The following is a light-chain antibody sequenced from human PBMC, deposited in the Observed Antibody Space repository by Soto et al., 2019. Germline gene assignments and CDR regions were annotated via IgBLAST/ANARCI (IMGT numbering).Light chain of an antibody. Sequence: DIQMTQSPSSLSASVGDRVTITCRASQGIRDSLAWFQQRPGRAPKSLISSASNLQRGVPSRFSGSGSWTDFTLTITNLQPEDFATYYCQQYDRYPHTFGQGTKLQIK. V-gene: IGKV1-16*01. J-gene: IGKJ2*01. CDR3: QQYDRYPHT. CDR1: QGIRDS. CDR2: SAS.